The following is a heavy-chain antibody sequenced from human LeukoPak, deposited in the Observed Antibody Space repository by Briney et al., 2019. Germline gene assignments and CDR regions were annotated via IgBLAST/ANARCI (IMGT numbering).Heavy chain of an antibody. Sequence: PSETLSLTCTVSGYSIRSTYYWGWIRQPPGKGLEWIGNIYYSGSTYYNASLQSRVTISIDTSKNQFSLRLNSVTAADTAMYFCVKSGGYGLIDYWGQGTLVTVSS. J-gene: IGHJ4*02. CDR3: VKSGGYGLIDY. CDR2: IYYSGST. CDR1: GYSIRSTYY. D-gene: IGHD1-26*01. V-gene: IGHV4-38-2*02.